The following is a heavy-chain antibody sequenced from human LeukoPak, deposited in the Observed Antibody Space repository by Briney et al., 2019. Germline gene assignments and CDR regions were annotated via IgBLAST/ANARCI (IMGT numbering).Heavy chain of an antibody. CDR3: AALPYYDILTGYAGG. D-gene: IGHD3-9*01. CDR2: INPSGGST. V-gene: IGHV1-46*01. Sequence: GASVKVSCKASGYTFTSYYMHWVRQAPGQGLEWMGIINPSGGSTSYAQKFQGRVTMTRDVSTSTVYMELSSLRSEDTAVYYCAALPYYDILTGYAGGWGQGTLVTVSP. CDR1: GYTFTSYY. J-gene: IGHJ4*02.